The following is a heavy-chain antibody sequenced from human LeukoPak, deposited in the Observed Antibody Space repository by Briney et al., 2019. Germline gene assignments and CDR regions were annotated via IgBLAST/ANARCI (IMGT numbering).Heavy chain of an antibody. J-gene: IGHJ4*02. V-gene: IGHV3-21*01. D-gene: IGHD6-6*01. CDR2: INSKSRYI. Sequence: PGGSLRLSCAASGFTFSSYSMNWVRQAPGKGLEWVSSINSKSRYIYYADSLKGRFTISRDNGKNSVYLPMNSLRAADTAVYFCARADSRSSRLDCWGQGHLVTVSS. CDR3: ARADSRSSRLDC. CDR1: GFTFSSYS.